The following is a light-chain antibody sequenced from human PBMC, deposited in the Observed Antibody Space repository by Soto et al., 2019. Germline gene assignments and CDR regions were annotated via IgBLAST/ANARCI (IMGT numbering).Light chain of an antibody. V-gene: IGKV3-15*01. J-gene: IGKJ1*01. CDR2: GAS. CDR3: QHYNNWPRT. Sequence: EIVMTQSPATLSVSPGERATLSCRASQSVSSNLAWYQQKPGQDPRLLIYGASTRATGIPARFSGSGSGTEFTLTISSLQSEDFAVYYCQHYNNWPRTFGQGTKVELK. CDR1: QSVSSN.